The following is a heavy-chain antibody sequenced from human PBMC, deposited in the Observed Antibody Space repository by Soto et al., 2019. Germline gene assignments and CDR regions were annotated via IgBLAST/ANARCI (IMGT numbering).Heavy chain of an antibody. CDR1: GFMFNTYA. V-gene: IGHV3-23*01. D-gene: IGHD1-26*01. Sequence: EVHLSESGGGLIQPGGSLRLSCAASGFMFNTYALSWVRQAPGRGPEWVSVISGSDGSTSYADSVKGRFTISRDNSRNTLYLQMNSLRPEDTAVYYCTRAHILCRGSCSTYDYCPLDVWGQGTTVTVSS. J-gene: IGHJ6*02. CDR2: ISGSDGST. CDR3: TRAHILCRGSCSTYDYCPLDV.